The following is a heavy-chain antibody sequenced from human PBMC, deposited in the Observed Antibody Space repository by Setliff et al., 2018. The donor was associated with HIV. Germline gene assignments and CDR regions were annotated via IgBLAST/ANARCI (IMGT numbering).Heavy chain of an antibody. CDR3: ARETEAGTFDY. V-gene: IGHV4-34*01. J-gene: IGHJ4*02. CDR2: INHSGST. Sequence: SETLSLTCAVYGGSFSGYYWSWVRQPPGKGLEWIGEINHSGSTNYNPSLKSRVTVSVDTSKNQFSLKVSSVTAADTAVYYCARETEAGTFDYWGQGTQVTVSS. D-gene: IGHD6-19*01. CDR1: GGSFSGYY.